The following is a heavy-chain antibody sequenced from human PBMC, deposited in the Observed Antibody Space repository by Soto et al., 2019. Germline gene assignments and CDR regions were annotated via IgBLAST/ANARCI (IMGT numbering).Heavy chain of an antibody. CDR1: GYTFTSYG. J-gene: IGHJ6*02. CDR2: ISAYNGNT. CDR3: ARGGYSSGWPLINYYYYGMDV. D-gene: IGHD6-19*01. Sequence: RASVKVSCKASGYTFTSYGISWVRQAPGQGLEWMGWISAYNGNTNYAQKLQGRVTMTTDTSTSTAYMELRSLRSDDTAVYYCARGGYSSGWPLINYYYYGMDVWGQGTTVTVSS. V-gene: IGHV1-18*01.